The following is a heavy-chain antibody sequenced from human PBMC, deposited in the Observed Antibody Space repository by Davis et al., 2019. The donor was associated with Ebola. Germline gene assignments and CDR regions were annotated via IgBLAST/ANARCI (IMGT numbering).Heavy chain of an antibody. D-gene: IGHD1-26*01. J-gene: IGHJ4*02. CDR2: LNSDGSTT. V-gene: IGHV3-74*01. Sequence: PGGSLRLSCAASGFTFSSFWMHWVRQSPGKGLVWVSRLNSDGSTTRYADSVQGRFTISRDNAKNTLYLQMNDLRAEDTALYYCARDEVGGYDYWGQGTLVTVSS. CDR3: ARDEVGGYDY. CDR1: GFTFSSFW.